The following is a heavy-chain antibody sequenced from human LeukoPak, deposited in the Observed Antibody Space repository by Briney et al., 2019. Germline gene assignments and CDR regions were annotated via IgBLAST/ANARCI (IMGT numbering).Heavy chain of an antibody. CDR3: ARAPYCDFSSCYTGNNWFDP. Sequence: PVASVKVSCKASGYTFTGYYMHWVRQAPGQGLEWMGWINPYNGETNYAKRFYDRVTMTRDTSINTVYMELTRLTSDDTAVYYCARAPYCDFSSCYTGNNWFDPWGQGTLVTVSS. J-gene: IGHJ5*02. CDR2: INPYNGET. D-gene: IGHD2-2*02. V-gene: IGHV1-2*02. CDR1: GYTFTGYY.